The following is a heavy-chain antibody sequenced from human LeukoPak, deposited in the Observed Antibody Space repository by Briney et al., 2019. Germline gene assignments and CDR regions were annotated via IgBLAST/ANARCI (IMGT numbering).Heavy chain of an antibody. J-gene: IGHJ4*02. CDR3: ATGGTRAATGRMGF. CDR2: TSYDGNEK. V-gene: IGHV3-30*03. D-gene: IGHD6-25*01. CDR1: GFTFSSFG. Sequence: GGSLRRSCAASGFTFSSFGMHWARQAPGKGLEWVTVTSYDGNEKYYADSVKGRFTISRDNSKNTVYLQMNSLRAEDTAVYYCATGGTRAATGRMGFWGQGTLVTVSS.